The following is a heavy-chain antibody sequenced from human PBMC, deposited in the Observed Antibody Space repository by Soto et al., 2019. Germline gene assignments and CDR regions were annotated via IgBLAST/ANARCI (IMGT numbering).Heavy chain of an antibody. CDR2: ISGSGGST. D-gene: IGHD3-10*01. V-gene: IGHV3-23*01. CDR1: GFTFSSYA. CDR3: AKERTDMVRGAAGGLDY. J-gene: IGHJ4*02. Sequence: HPGGSLRLSCAASGFTFSSYAMSWVRQAPGKGLEWVSAISGSGGSTYYADSVKGRFTISRDNSKNTLYLQMNSLRAEATAVYYCAKERTDMVRGAAGGLDYWGQGTLVTVSS.